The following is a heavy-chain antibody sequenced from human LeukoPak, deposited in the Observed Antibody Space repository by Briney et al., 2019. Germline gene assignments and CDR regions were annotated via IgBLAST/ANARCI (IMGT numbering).Heavy chain of an antibody. CDR3: AKGHDGYNYGGAFDY. D-gene: IGHD5-24*01. CDR2: ISYDGSNK. J-gene: IGHJ4*02. CDR1: GFTFSSYG. V-gene: IGHV3-30*18. Sequence: GRSLRLSCAASGFTFSSYGMHWVGQAPGKGLGWVAVISYDGSNKYYADSVKGRFTISRDNSKNTLYLQMNSLRAEDTAVYYCAKGHDGYNYGGAFDYWGQGTLVTVSS.